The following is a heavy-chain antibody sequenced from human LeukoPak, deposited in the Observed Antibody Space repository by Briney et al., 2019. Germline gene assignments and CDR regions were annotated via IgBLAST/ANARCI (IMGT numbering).Heavy chain of an antibody. D-gene: IGHD2-15*01. CDR3: ARTCCSETSKFDY. Sequence: SVNESRMSSRYTFIRDYMHGVGPARARGGEGMGVIYPSGDGTSYAQKFQGRVTMNRNVSTSTVYMELSSLRSEDTAMYYCARTCCSETSKFDYWGQGTLVTVSS. J-gene: IGHJ4*02. V-gene: IGHV1-46*01. CDR2: IYPSGDGT. CDR1: RYTFIRDY.